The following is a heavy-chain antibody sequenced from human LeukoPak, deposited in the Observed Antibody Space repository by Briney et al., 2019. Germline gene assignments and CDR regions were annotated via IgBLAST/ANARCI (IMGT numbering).Heavy chain of an antibody. V-gene: IGHV1-46*01. J-gene: IGHJ3*02. CDR3: AREGRTDYGASRSFDI. CDR2: INPSGGT. D-gene: IGHD4-17*01. CDR1: GYSFTNYY. Sequence: SVTVSCKASGYSFTNYYMHWVRHVPGQGPEWMGLINPSGGTKYAQKFQDRVTMTRDTSTSTIYMELSSLTSEDRAVYYCAREGRTDYGASRSFDIWGQGTMVTVSS.